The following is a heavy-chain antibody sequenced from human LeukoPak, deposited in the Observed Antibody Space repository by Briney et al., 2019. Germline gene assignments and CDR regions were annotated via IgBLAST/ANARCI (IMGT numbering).Heavy chain of an antibody. CDR1: GFTFSSYS. Sequence: SPGGSLRLSCAASGFTFSSYSMNWVRQAPGEGLEWVSSISSSSSYIYYADSVKGRFTISRDNAKNSLYLQMNSLRAEDTAVYYCARGIAAAEVYWGQGTLVTVSS. V-gene: IGHV3-21*01. D-gene: IGHD6-13*01. J-gene: IGHJ4*02. CDR3: ARGIAAAEVY. CDR2: ISSSSSYI.